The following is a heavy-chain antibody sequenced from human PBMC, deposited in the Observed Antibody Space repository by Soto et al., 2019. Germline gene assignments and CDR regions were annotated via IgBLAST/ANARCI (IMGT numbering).Heavy chain of an antibody. CDR1: GFTFSSYG. D-gene: IGHD6-19*01. CDR3: ASESFLAVAGTYTRDY. J-gene: IGHJ4*02. CDR2: IWYDGSNK. Sequence: GGSLRLSCAASGFTFSSYGMHWVRQAPGKGLEWVAVIWYDGSNKYYADSVKGRFTISRDNSKNTLYLQMNSLRAEDTAVYYCASESFLAVAGTYTRDYWGQGTLVTVSS. V-gene: IGHV3-33*01.